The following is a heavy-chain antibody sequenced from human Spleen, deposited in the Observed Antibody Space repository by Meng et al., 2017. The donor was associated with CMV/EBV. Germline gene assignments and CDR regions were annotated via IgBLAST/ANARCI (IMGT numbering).Heavy chain of an antibody. CDR3: ASSGYSFYYYAMDV. CDR1: GASFSDYY. J-gene: IGHJ6*02. Sequence: SETLSLTCAVYGASFSDYYWSWVRQPPGKGLEWIGYVYFSGSTKFNPSLKSRVTMSMDASKSQFSLDLSSITTADTAMYFCASSGYSFYYYAMDVWGQGTAVTVSS. D-gene: IGHD4-23*01. CDR2: VYFSGST. V-gene: IGHV4-59*03.